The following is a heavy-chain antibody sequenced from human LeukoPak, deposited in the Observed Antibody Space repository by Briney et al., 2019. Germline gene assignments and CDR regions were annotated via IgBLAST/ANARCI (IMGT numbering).Heavy chain of an antibody. CDR1: GYTFSDYF. J-gene: IGHJ4*02. CDR3: AKGRLSGSYNRFDY. Sequence: GASVKVSCKASGYTFSDYFMHWVRQAPGQGLEWMGWINPNSGDTNYAQKFQGRVTMTRDTSISTVYMELSSLRSDDTAVYYCAKGRLSGSYNRFDYWGQGTLVTVSS. CDR2: INPNSGDT. V-gene: IGHV1-2*02. D-gene: IGHD1-26*01.